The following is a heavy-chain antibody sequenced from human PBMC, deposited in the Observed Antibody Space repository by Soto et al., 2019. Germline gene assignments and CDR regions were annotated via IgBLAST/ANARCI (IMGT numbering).Heavy chain of an antibody. CDR1: GYTFTSYA. Sequence: ASVKVSCKASGYTFTSYAMHWVRQAPGQRLEWMGWINAGNGNTKYPQKFQGRVTITRDTSASTAYMELSSLRSEDTAVYYCARAGLISLSYYYDSSGYYQFDPWGQGTLVTVSS. D-gene: IGHD3-22*01. CDR2: INAGNGNT. V-gene: IGHV1-3*01. J-gene: IGHJ5*02. CDR3: ARAGLISLSYYYDSSGYYQFDP.